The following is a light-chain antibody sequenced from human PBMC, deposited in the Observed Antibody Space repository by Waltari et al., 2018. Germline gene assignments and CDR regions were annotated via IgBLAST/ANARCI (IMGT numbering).Light chain of an antibody. V-gene: IGLV2-14*03. CDR3: SSYTRSSSVV. CDR1: SSDVGAYVY. J-gene: IGLJ2*01. CDR2: DVN. Sequence: QSALTQPASVSGSPGQSITISCTGTSSDVGAYVYVSWYQQHPGKAPKLMIYDVNIRPSGVSHRFSGAKSGNTASLAISGLQTDDEADCYCSSYTRSSSVVFGGGTKLTVL.